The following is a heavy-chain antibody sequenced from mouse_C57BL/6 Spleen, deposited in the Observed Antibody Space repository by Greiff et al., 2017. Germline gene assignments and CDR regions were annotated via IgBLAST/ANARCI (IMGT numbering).Heavy chain of an antibody. CDR2: IYPGSGST. D-gene: IGHD4-1*01. CDR1: GYTFTSYW. J-gene: IGHJ4*01. Sequence: VQLQQPGAELVKPGASVKMSCKASGYTFTSYWITWVKQRPGQGLEWIGDIYPGSGSTNYNEKFKSKATLTVDTSSSTAYMQLSSLTSEDSAVYYCARAISVTGDAMDYWGQGTSVTVSS. CDR3: ARAISVTGDAMDY. V-gene: IGHV1-55*01.